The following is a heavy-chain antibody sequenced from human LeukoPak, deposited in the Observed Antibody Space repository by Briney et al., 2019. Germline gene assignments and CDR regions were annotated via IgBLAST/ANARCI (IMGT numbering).Heavy chain of an antibody. Sequence: PGGSLRLSCAASGFTFSSYEMNWVRQAPGKGLEWVSYISSSGSTIYYADSVKGRFTISRDNAKNSLYLQMNSLRAEDTAVYYCARQYYDILTGKRYYYYYMDVWGKGTTVTVSS. V-gene: IGHV3-48*03. CDR1: GFTFSSYE. D-gene: IGHD3-9*01. CDR3: ARQYYDILTGKRYYYYYMDV. CDR2: ISSSGSTI. J-gene: IGHJ6*03.